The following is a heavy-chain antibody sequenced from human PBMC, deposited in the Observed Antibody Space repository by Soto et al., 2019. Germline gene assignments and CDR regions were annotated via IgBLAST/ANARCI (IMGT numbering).Heavy chain of an antibody. Sequence: SETLSLTCTVSGGSISSYYWSWIRQPPGKGLEWIGYIYYSGSTNYNPSLKSRVTISVDTSKNQFSLKLSSVTAADTDMYYCARRSYGSGSYYNYWGQGTLVTVSS. CDR2: IYYSGST. CDR1: GGSISSYY. V-gene: IGHV4-59*01. J-gene: IGHJ4*02. CDR3: ARRSYGSGSYYNY. D-gene: IGHD3-10*01.